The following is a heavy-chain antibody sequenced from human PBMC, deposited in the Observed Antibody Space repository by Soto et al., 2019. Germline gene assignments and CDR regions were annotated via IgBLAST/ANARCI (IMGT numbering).Heavy chain of an antibody. J-gene: IGHJ4*02. D-gene: IGHD3-10*01. CDR3: AKVLPGPQRGYFDY. V-gene: IGHV3-23*01. CDR1: GCTFSSYA. CDR2: ISGSGGST. Sequence: GGSLRLSCAASGCTFSSYAVSWVRQAPGKGLEWVSAISGSGGSTYYADSVKGRFTISRDNSKNTLYLQMNSLRAEDTAVYYCAKVLPGPQRGYFDYWGQGTLVTVSS.